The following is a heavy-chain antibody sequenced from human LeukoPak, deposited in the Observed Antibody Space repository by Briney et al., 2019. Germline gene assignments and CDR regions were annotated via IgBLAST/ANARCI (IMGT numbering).Heavy chain of an antibody. Sequence: KVSCKASGGTFSSYAISWVRQAPGQRLEWMGRIIPIFGTANYAQKFQGRVTITTDESTSTAYMELSSLRSEDTAVYYCAREGSQWYYDSSGYPGASGYWGQGTLVTVSS. V-gene: IGHV1-69*05. CDR1: GGTFSSYA. CDR3: AREGSQWYYDSSGYPGASGY. CDR2: IIPIFGTA. D-gene: IGHD3-22*01. J-gene: IGHJ4*02.